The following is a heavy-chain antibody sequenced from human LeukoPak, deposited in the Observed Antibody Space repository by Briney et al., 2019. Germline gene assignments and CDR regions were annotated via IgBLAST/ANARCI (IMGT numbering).Heavy chain of an antibody. D-gene: IGHD7-27*01. CDR3: ARRPRWGYYYMDV. CDR1: GGSFSGYY. V-gene: IGHV4-34*01. CDR2: INHSGST. J-gene: IGHJ6*03. Sequence: RPSETLSLTCAVYGGSFSGYYWSWIRQPPGKGLEWIGEINHSGSTNYNPSLKSRVTISVDTSKNQFSLKLSSVTAADTAVYYCARRPRWGYYYMDVWGKGTTVTISS.